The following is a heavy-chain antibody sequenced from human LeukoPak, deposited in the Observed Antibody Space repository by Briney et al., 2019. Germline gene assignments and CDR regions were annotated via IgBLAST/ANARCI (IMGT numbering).Heavy chain of an antibody. Sequence: ASVNVSCKASGYTFTSYYMHWVRQAPGQGLEWMGIINPSGGSTSYAQKFQGRVTMTRDTSTSTVYMELSSLRSEDTAVYYCARNYLKGVVDYWGQGTLVTVSS. CDR3: ARNYLKGVVDY. V-gene: IGHV1-46*01. CDR2: INPSGGST. D-gene: IGHD1-7*01. J-gene: IGHJ4*02. CDR1: GYTFTSYY.